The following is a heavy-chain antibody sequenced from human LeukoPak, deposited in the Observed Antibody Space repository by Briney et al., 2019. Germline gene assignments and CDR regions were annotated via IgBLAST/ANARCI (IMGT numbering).Heavy chain of an antibody. D-gene: IGHD3-10*01. CDR2: ISSSGSTI. CDR3: ARIEGGFEELLFGYFHY. Sequence: AGALRLSCAASGFTFSSYEMNWVRQAPGKGLEWVSYISSSGSTIYYADSVKGRFTISRDNAKNSLYLQMNSLRAEDTAVYYCARIEGGFEELLFGYFHYWVQGTLVTVSS. J-gene: IGHJ4*02. CDR1: GFTFSSYE. V-gene: IGHV3-48*03.